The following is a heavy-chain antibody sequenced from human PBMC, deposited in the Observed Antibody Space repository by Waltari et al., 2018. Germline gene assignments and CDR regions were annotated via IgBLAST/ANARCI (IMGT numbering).Heavy chain of an antibody. CDR2: IYYSGST. CDR3: ARYPGHSAGFDS. J-gene: IGHJ4*02. D-gene: IGHD2-2*01. Sequence: QVQLQESGPGLVKPSETLSLTCTVSDYSISSAYYWGWIRQPPGKGLEWIGSIYYSGSTYYNPSFKIRVIISADTSKSQFSLKLTSVTAADPAVFYCARYPGHSAGFDSWGQGTLVTVSS. V-gene: IGHV4-38-2*02. CDR1: DYSISSAYY.